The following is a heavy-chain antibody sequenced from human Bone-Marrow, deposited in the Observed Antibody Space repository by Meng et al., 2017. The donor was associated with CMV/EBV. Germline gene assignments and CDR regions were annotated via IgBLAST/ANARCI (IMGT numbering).Heavy chain of an antibody. D-gene: IGHD3-3*01. V-gene: IGHV4-39*07. CDR2: IYYSGST. J-gene: IGHJ4*02. CDR3: ARSTIFGDRRFDY. Sequence: SETLSLTCTVSGGSISSSSYYWGWIRQPPGKGLEWIGSIYYSGSTYYNPSLKSRVTISVDTSKNQFSLKLSSVTAADTAVYYCARSTIFGDRRFDYWGQGTLVTVSS. CDR1: GGSISSSSYY.